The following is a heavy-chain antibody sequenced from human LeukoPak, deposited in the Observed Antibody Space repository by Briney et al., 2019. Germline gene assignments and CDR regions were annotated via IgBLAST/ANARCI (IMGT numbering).Heavy chain of an antibody. CDR3: ARDWDVDTAMVLFDY. CDR1: GYTFTSYY. V-gene: IGHV1-46*01. CDR2: INPSGGST. D-gene: IGHD5-18*01. J-gene: IGHJ4*02. Sequence: RASVSVSCKASGYTFTSYYMHWVRQAPGQGLEWMGVINPSGGSTSYAQKFQGRVTMTRDTSTSTVYMELSNLRSEDTAVYYCARDWDVDTAMVLFDYWGQGTLVTVSS.